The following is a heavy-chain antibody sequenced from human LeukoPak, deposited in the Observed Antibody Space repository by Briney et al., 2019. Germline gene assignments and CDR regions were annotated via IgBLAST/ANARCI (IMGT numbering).Heavy chain of an antibody. CDR3: ARDQYGSGNFDY. CDR2: IYYSGST. CDR1: GGSISSYY. D-gene: IGHD3-10*01. Sequence: SETLSLTCTVSGGSISSYYWSWIRQPPGKGLEWIGYIYYSGSTNCNPSLKSRVTISVDTSKNHFSLKLSSVTAADTAVYYCARDQYGSGNFDYWGQGTLVTVSS. J-gene: IGHJ4*02. V-gene: IGHV4-59*01.